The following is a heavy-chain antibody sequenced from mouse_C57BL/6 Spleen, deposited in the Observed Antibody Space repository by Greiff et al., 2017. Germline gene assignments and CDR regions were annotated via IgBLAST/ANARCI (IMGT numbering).Heavy chain of an antibody. V-gene: IGHV2-2*01. CDR2: IWSGGST. J-gene: IGHJ3*01. Sequence: VQLQQSGPGLVQPSQSLSITCPVSGFSLTSYGVHWVRQSPGKGLEWLGVIWSGGSTDYNAAFISRLSISKDNSKSQVFFKMNSLQADDTAIYYCARNLDVAWFAYWGQGTLVTVSA. CDR1: GFSLTSYG. CDR3: ARNLDVAWFAY.